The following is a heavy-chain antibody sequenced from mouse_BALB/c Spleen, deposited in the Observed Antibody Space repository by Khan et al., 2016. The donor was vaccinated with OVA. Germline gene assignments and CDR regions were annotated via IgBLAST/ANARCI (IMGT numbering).Heavy chain of an antibody. D-gene: IGHD2-4*01. CDR1: GFSLTSYG. CDR2: IWSGGST. Sequence: QVQLQQSGPGLVQPSQSLSITCTVSGFSLTSYGIYWVRQSPGKGLEWLGVIWSGGSTDYDAAFISRLSISKDNSKSQVFFKMNSLQGNDTAIYYCARNYDYDEGLVYWGQGTLVTVSA. V-gene: IGHV2-2*02. CDR3: ARNYDYDEGLVY. J-gene: IGHJ3*01.